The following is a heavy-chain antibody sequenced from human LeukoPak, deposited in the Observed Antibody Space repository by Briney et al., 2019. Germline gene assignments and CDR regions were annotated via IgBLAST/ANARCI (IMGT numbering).Heavy chain of an antibody. CDR2: INHSGST. D-gene: IGHD2-15*01. V-gene: IGHV4-34*01. J-gene: IGHJ3*02. Sequence: TSETLSLTCAVYGGSFSGYYWSWIRQPPGKGLEWIGDINHSGSTNYNPSLKSRVTISVDTSKNQFSLKLSSVTAADTAVYYCARALVVDAFDIWGQGTMVTVSS. CDR1: GGSFSGYY. CDR3: ARALVVDAFDI.